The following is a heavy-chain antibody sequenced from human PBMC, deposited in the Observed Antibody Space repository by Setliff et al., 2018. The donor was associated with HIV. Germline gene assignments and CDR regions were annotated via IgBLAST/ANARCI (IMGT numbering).Heavy chain of an antibody. CDR2: IYNTETT. V-gene: IGHV4-59*01. Sequence: SETLSLTCIVSGAPISSGNWSWIRQPPGKGLEWIGFIYNTETTNYNPSLKSRVTISLDTSKNQFSLKLTSLTAADTAVYYCARGATSFNWFDAWGQGTLVTVSS. D-gene: IGHD2-2*01. J-gene: IGHJ5*02. CDR1: GAPISSGN. CDR3: ARGATSFNWFDA.